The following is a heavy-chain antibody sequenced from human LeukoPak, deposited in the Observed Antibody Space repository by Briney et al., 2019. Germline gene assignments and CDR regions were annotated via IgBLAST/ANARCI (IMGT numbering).Heavy chain of an antibody. CDR1: GYNFTSYW. V-gene: IGHV5-10-1*01. Sequence: GESLKISCKGSGYNFTSYWISWVRQMLGKGLEWMGRVDPSDSYTNYSPSFQGHVTISADKSITTAYLQWSSLKASDTAMYYCARRSGYSSSWYWFDPWGQGTLVTVSS. D-gene: IGHD6-13*01. CDR2: VDPSDSYT. J-gene: IGHJ5*02. CDR3: ARRSGYSSSWYWFDP.